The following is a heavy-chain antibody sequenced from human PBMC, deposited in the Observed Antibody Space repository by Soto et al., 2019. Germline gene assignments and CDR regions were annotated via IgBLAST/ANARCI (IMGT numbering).Heavy chain of an antibody. CDR2: IYYSGST. CDR3: ARSLKVLSGCFNP. J-gene: IGHJ5*01. CDR1: GVSVSSVSYY. D-gene: IGHD6-19*01. V-gene: IGHV4-61*01. Sequence: PSETLSLTCTVSGVSVSSVSYYWNWIRQSPEKGLEWIGYIYYSGSTKYNPSLNSRVTMSVDTSKNQFSLKLISVTAADTAVYYRARSLKVLSGCFNPWGQGTLVTVSS.